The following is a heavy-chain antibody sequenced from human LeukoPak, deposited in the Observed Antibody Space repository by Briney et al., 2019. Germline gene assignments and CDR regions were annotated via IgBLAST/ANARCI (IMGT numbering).Heavy chain of an antibody. CDR1: GFTFSSYG. V-gene: IGHV3-30*02. CDR2: IRYDGSNK. CDR3: AREARNYYGIDV. J-gene: IGHJ6*02. D-gene: IGHD5-12*01. Sequence: GGSLRLSCAASGFTFSSYGMHWVRQAPGKGLEWVAFIRYDGSNKYYADSVKGRFTISRDNSKNTLYLQMNSLRAEDTAVYYCAREARNYYGIDVWGQGTMVTVSS.